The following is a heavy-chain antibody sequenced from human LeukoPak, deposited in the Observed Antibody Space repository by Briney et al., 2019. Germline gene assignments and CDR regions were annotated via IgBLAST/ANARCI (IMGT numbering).Heavy chain of an antibody. Sequence: SVKVSCKASGGTFSSYAISWVRQAPGQGLEWMGGIIPIFGTANYAQKFQGRVTITADESTSTAYVELSSLRSEDTAVYYCARHSGWTAKYFDYWGQGTLVTVSS. CDR1: GGTFSSYA. J-gene: IGHJ4*02. CDR3: ARHSGWTAKYFDY. D-gene: IGHD6-19*01. V-gene: IGHV1-69*13. CDR2: IIPIFGTA.